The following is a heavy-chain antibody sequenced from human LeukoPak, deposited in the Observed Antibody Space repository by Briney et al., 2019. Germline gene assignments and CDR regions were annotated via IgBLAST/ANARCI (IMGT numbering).Heavy chain of an antibody. CDR2: IKGKTDAGTI. CDR3: TTGELN. Sequence: GGSLRLSCVASGFTFTNAWMTWVRQAPGKGLEWVGRIKGKTDAGTIDYAAPVKGRFTISRDDSKNTLYLQLSSLKTDDTAVYYCTTGELNWGQGTLVTVSS. CDR1: GFTFTNAW. D-gene: IGHD2-21*01. V-gene: IGHV3-15*01. J-gene: IGHJ4*02.